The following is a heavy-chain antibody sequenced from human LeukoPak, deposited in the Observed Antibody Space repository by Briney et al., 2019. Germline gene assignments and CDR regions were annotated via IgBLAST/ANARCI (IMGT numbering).Heavy chain of an antibody. Sequence: GGSLRLSCAASGFTFSSYAMHWVRQPPGKGLEWVAVISYDGSKKYYADSVKGRFTISRDNSKNTLYLQMNSLRAEDTAVYYCARGSKSYGDYIRSRIHYFDYWGQGTLVTVSS. J-gene: IGHJ4*02. V-gene: IGHV3-30*04. CDR2: ISYDGSKK. D-gene: IGHD4-17*01. CDR1: GFTFSSYA. CDR3: ARGSKSYGDYIRSRIHYFDY.